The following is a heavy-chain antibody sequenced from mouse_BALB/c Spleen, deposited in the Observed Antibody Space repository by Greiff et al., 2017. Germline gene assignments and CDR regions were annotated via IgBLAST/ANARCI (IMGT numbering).Heavy chain of an antibody. J-gene: IGHJ2*01. Sequence: EVHLVESGGGLVQPGGSRKLSCAASGFTFSSFGMHWVRQAPEKGLEWVAYISSGSSTIYYADTVKGRFTISRDNPKNTLFMQMTSLRSEDTAMYYYARGTYGAFDYWGQGTTLTVSS. V-gene: IGHV5-17*02. D-gene: IGHD1-1*01. CDR1: GFTFSSFG. CDR3: ARGTYGAFDY. CDR2: ISSGSSTI.